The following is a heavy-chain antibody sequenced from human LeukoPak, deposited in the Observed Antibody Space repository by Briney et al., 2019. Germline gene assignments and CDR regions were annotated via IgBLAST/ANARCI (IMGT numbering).Heavy chain of an antibody. J-gene: IGHJ4*02. CDR3: AKLGFSEWFLEF. V-gene: IGHV1-2*06. D-gene: IGHD3-3*01. Sequence: ASVKVSCKASGYSFTGYSMHWVRQVPGQGLEWMGRINPNTGGTNYAQKFQGRVTMTRDTSITTVYMELSRLRLDDTAVYYCAKLGFSEWFLEFWGQGALVTVSS. CDR2: INPNTGGT. CDR1: GYSFTGYS.